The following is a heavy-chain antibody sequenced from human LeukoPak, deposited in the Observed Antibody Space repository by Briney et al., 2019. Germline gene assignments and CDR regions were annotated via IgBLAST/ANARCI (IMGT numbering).Heavy chain of an antibody. Sequence: SETLSLTCTVSGGSISSGSYYWSWIRQPAGKGLEWIGRIYTSGSTNYNPSLKSRVTISVDTSKNQFSLKLSSVSAADTAVYYCARDPLRYFDWLFSPAVVWGKGTTVTISS. CDR3: ARDPLRYFDWLFSPAVV. J-gene: IGHJ6*04. V-gene: IGHV4-61*02. CDR2: IYTSGST. CDR1: GGSISSGSYY. D-gene: IGHD3-9*01.